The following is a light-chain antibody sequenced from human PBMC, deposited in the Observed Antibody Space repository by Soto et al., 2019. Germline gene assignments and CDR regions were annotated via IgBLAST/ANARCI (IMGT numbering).Light chain of an antibody. V-gene: IGKV3-20*01. Sequence: ELVLTQSPGTLSLSPGARATLSCRASQSLSSRNLAWYQQKPGQAPRPLIYGVSSRATGIPDRFSGIWSGTAGTLTISRLEPEDGAVYDGQQYDSSPRTFGQGTKVDIK. CDR3: QQYDSSPRT. CDR2: GVS. J-gene: IGKJ1*01. CDR1: QSLSSRN.